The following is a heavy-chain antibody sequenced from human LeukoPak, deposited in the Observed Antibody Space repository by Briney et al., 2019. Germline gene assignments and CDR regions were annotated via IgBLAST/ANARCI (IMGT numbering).Heavy chain of an antibody. CDR1: GYTFTSYD. CDR2: MNPNSGNT. D-gene: IGHD6-19*01. J-gene: IGHJ6*02. V-gene: IGHV1-8*01. CDR3: ARGAVAGLPSYYYYGMDV. Sequence: ASVKVSCKASGYTFTSYDINWVRQATGQGLEWMGWMNPNSGNTGYAQKFQGRVTITRNTSISTAYMELSSLRSEDTAVYYCARGAVAGLPSYYYYGMDVWGQGTTVTVSS.